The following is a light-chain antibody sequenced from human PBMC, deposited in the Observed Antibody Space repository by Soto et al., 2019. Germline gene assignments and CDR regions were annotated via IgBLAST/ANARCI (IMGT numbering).Light chain of an antibody. Sequence: EIVGTHSPAVLAVSPGESATLSCSASQSVGINVAWYQQKPGQAPRLLIYGASTRATGSPDRFSGSGSGTEFTLTISSLQSEDFAVYYCQQYNNWPGTFGQGTKVDIK. J-gene: IGKJ1*01. CDR3: QQYNNWPGT. V-gene: IGKV3-15*01. CDR1: QSVGIN. CDR2: GAS.